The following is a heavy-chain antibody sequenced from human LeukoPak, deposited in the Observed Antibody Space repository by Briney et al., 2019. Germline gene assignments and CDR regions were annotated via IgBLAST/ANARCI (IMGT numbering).Heavy chain of an antibody. D-gene: IGHD3-22*01. CDR3: ARDYYDSSGYLNWFDP. CDR2: IYTSGST. J-gene: IGHJ5*02. CDR1: GGSISSGSYY. V-gene: IGHV4-61*02. Sequence: SQTLSLTCTVSGGSISSGSYYWSWIRQPAGKGLEWIGRIYTSGSTNYNPSLKSRVTMSVDTSKNQFSLKLSSVTAADTAVYYCARDYYDSSGYLNWFDPWGQGTLVTVSS.